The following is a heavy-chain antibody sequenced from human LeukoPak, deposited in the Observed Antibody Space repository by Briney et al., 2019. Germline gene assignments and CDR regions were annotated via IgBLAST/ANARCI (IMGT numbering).Heavy chain of an antibody. J-gene: IGHJ5*02. V-gene: IGHV1-69*05. D-gene: IGHD2-2*01. CDR3: ARDGTRSTWFDP. Sequence: SVKVSCKASGGTFSSYAISWVRQAPGQGLEWMGGIIPIFGTANYAQKFQGRVTITTDESTSTAYMELSSLRSEDTAVYYCARDGTRSTWFDPWGQGTLATVSS. CDR1: GGTFSSYA. CDR2: IIPIFGTA.